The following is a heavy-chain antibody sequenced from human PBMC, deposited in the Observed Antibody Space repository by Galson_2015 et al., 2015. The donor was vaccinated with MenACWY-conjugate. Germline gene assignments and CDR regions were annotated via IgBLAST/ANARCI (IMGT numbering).Heavy chain of an antibody. CDR3: AKDASSMLEIYYYYGMDV. V-gene: IGHV3-43D*03. D-gene: IGHD5-24*01. CDR1: GFTFDDYA. J-gene: IGHJ6*02. Sequence: SLRLSCAASGFTFDDYATHWVRQAPGKGLEWVSLISWDGGSTYYADSVKGRFTISRDNSKNSLYLQMNSLRAEDTALYYCAKDASSMLEIYYYYGMDVWGQGTTVTVSS. CDR2: ISWDGGST.